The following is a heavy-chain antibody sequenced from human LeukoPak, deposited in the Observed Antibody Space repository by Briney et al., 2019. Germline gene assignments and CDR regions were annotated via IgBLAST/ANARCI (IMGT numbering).Heavy chain of an antibody. V-gene: IGHV3-73*01. J-gene: IGHJ4*02. CDR2: IRSKANSYAT. CDR1: GFTFSGSA. CDR3: TRYYYDSSGYDYYFDY. D-gene: IGHD3-22*01. Sequence: GGSLRLSCAASGFTFSGSAMHWVRQASGKGLEWVGRIRSKANSYATAYAASVKGRFTISRDVSKNTAYLQMNSLKTEDTAVYYCTRYYYDSSGYDYYFDYWGQGTLVTVSS.